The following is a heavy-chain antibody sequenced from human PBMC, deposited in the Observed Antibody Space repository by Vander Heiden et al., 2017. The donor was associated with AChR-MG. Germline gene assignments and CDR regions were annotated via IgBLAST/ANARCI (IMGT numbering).Heavy chain of an antibody. CDR1: GFTVSSNY. Sequence: EVQLVETGGGLIQPGGSLRLSCAASGFTVSSNYMSWVRQAPGKGLEWVSVIYSGGSTYYADSVKGRFTISRDNSKNTLYLQMNSLRAEDTAVYYCARASGSYYNYYYYGMDVWGQGTTVTVSS. CDR2: IYSGGST. V-gene: IGHV3-53*02. J-gene: IGHJ6*02. CDR3: ARASGSYYNYYYYGMDV. D-gene: IGHD1-26*01.